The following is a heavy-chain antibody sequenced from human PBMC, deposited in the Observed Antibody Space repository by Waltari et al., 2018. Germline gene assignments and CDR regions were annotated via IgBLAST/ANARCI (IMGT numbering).Heavy chain of an antibody. V-gene: IGHV4-34*01. CDR2: INHSGST. CDR3: AVDYYDTDFDY. Sequence: QVQLQQWGAGLLKPSETLSLTCAVYGGSFSGYYWSWIRQPPGKGLEWIGEINHSGSTNYNPSLKSRVTISVDTSKNQFSLKLSSVTAADTAVYYCAVDYYDTDFDYWGQGTLVTVSS. CDR1: GGSFSGYY. D-gene: IGHD3-22*01. J-gene: IGHJ4*02.